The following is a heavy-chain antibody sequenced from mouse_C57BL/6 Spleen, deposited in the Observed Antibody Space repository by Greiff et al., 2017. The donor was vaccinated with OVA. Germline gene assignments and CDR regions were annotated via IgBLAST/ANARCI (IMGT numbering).Heavy chain of an antibody. CDR1: GYTFTSYW. J-gene: IGHJ2*01. V-gene: IGHV1-55*01. CDR2: IYPGSGST. Sequence: VQLQQPGAELVKPGASVKMSCKASGYTFTSYWITWVKQRPGQGLEWIGDIYPGSGSTNYNEKFKSKATLTVDTSSSTAYMQLSSLTSEDSAVSYSARESHYYGSSYPFDYWGQGTTLTVSS. CDR3: ARESHYYGSSYPFDY. D-gene: IGHD1-1*01.